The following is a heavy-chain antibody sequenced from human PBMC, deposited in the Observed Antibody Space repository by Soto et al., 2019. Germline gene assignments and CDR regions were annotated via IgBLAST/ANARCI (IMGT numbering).Heavy chain of an antibody. V-gene: IGHV3-30*18. CDR2: ISYDGSHK. J-gene: IGHJ4*02. Sequence: QVQLVESGGGVVQPGRSLRLSCAASGFTFSSYDMHWVRQAPGKGLEWVAVISYDGSHKYYADSVKGRFTISRDNSKNTLYLQMNSLRAEDTAVYYCAKDHSSSWYYFDYWGQGTLVTVSS. D-gene: IGHD6-13*01. CDR3: AKDHSSSWYYFDY. CDR1: GFTFSSYD.